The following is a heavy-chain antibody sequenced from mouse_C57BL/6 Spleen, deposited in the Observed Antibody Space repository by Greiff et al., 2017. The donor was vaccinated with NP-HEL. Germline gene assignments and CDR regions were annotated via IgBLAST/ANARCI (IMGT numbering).Heavy chain of an antibody. CDR3: TRRDYYGSSYPWFAY. Sequence: VQLKQSGPVLVRPGASVKMSCKTSGYTLISYWMNWVKQRPGQGLEWIGGIYPGDGDTSYNLKFKGKATLTAVTSASTAYMELNSLTNEDSAVYYCTRRDYYGSSYPWFAYWGKGTLVTVSA. V-gene: IGHV1-5*01. D-gene: IGHD1-1*01. CDR2: IYPGDGDT. J-gene: IGHJ3*01. CDR1: GYTLISYW.